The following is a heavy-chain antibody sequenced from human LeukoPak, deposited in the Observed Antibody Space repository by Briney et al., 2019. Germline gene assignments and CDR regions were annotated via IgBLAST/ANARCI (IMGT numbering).Heavy chain of an antibody. D-gene: IGHD6-19*01. J-gene: IGHJ6*03. V-gene: IGHV1-8*01. CDR1: GYCLTNFD. CDR2: MNPNSGNK. Sequence: ASVKVSCKASGYCLTNFDINWGRQATGQGLEWMGWMNPNSGNKGYAQKFQGRVTMTMNTSITTAYMELSRLRAEDTAVYYCARGPQWRGDYYYMDVWGRGTTVTVSS. CDR3: ARGPQWRGDYYYMDV.